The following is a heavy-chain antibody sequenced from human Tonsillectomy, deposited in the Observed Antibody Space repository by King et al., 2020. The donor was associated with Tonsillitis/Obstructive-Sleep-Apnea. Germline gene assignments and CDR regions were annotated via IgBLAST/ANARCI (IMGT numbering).Heavy chain of an antibody. Sequence: VQLQQWGAGLLKPSETLSLTCAVYGGSFSGYYWPWIRQPPGKGLEWIGEINHSGSTNYNPSLKSRVTISVDTSKNQFSLKLSSVTAADTAVYYCARGEYCSSTSFFYFDYWGQGTLVTVSS. J-gene: IGHJ4*02. CDR1: GGSFSGYY. CDR2: INHSGST. CDR3: ARGEYCSSTSFFYFDY. D-gene: IGHD2-2*01. V-gene: IGHV4-34*01.